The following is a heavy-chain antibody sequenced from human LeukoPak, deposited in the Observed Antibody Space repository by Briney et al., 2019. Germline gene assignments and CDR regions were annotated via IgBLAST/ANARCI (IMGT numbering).Heavy chain of an antibody. CDR2: INHSGST. CDR3: ARGHAAATNNWFDP. D-gene: IGHD2-15*01. J-gene: IGHJ5*02. V-gene: IGHV4-34*01. Sequence: SETLSLTCAVYGGSFSGYYWSWIRQPPGKGLEWIGEINHSGSTNYNPSLKSRVTISVDTSKNQFSLMLSSVTAADTAVYYCARGHAAATNNWFDPWGQGTLVTVSS. CDR1: GGSFSGYY.